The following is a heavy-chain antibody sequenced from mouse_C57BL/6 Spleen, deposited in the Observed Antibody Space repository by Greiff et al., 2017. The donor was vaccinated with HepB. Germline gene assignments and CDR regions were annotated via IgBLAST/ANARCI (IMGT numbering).Heavy chain of an antibody. D-gene: IGHD3-3*01. V-gene: IGHV1-63*01. Sequence: QVQLQQSGAELVRPGTSVKMSCKASGYTFTNYWIGWAKQRPGHGLEWIGDIYPGGGYTNYNEKFKGKATLTADKSSSTAYMQFSSLTSEDSAIYYCAREGDPWYFDVWGTGTTVTVSS. CDR2: IYPGGGYT. CDR3: AREGDPWYFDV. J-gene: IGHJ1*03. CDR1: GYTFTNYW.